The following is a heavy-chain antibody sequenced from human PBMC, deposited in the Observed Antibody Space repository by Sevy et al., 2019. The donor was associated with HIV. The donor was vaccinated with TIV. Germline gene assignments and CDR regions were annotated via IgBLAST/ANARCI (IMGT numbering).Heavy chain of an antibody. Sequence: SETLSLTCNVSRVSITRSYWNWIRQTPGKGLERIAFVYYTGKTNYNSSLKSRVTVSLDTSKSQFSLKLSSVTAADTAVYYCARGGAGRQFDYYYYMDVWGKGTTVTVSS. V-gene: IGHV4-59*01. CDR3: ARGGAGRQFDYYYYMDV. D-gene: IGHD6-6*01. CDR1: RVSITRSY. J-gene: IGHJ6*03. CDR2: VYYTGKT.